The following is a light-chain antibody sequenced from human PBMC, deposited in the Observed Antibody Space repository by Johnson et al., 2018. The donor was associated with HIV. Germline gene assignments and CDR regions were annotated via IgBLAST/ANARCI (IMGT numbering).Light chain of an antibody. CDR2: DNN. V-gene: IGLV1-51*01. CDR3: GTWDSSLSAARV. J-gene: IGLJ1*01. CDR1: SSNIGNNY. Sequence: QAVLTQPPSVSAAPGQKVTISCSGSSSNIGNNYVSWYQQLPGTAPKLLIYDNNKRPSGIPDRFSGSKSGTSATLGITGLPTGDEADYYCGTWDSSLSAARVFGTGTKVTVL.